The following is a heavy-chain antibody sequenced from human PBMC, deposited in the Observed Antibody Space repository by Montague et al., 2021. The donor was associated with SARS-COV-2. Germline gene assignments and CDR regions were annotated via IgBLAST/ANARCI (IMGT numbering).Heavy chain of an antibody. V-gene: IGHV4-39*01. Sequence: SETLSLTCSVSGDSITTNNYFWGWIRQAPGKGLEWIGTIINTGSTYDNPSLSSRVTMSVDTSKSQFSLKLSSVTAADTGVYYCARWVPQTLTLIGLRGKSACDYWGRGTLVTVSS. CDR2: IINTGST. CDR3: ARWVPQTLTLIGLRGKSACDY. D-gene: IGHD4-23*01. CDR1: GDSITTNNYF. J-gene: IGHJ4*02.